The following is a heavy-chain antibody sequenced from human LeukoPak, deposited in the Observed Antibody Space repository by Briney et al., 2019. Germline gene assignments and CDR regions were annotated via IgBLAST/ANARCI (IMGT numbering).Heavy chain of an antibody. D-gene: IGHD2-2*02. CDR2: ISSSGSTI. Sequence: GGSLRLSCAASGFTFSDYYMSWVRQAPGKGLEWVSYISSSGSTIYYADSVKGRFAISRDNAKNSLYLQMNSLRAEDTAIYYCARDYSCSSTSCYTARSVAFDIWGQGTMVTVSS. J-gene: IGHJ3*02. V-gene: IGHV3-11*04. CDR1: GFTFSDYY. CDR3: ARDYSCSSTSCYTARSVAFDI.